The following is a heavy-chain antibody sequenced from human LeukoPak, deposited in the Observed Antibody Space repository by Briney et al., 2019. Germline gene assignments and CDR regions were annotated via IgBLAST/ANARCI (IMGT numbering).Heavy chain of an antibody. CDR2: ISYDGSNK. J-gene: IGHJ3*02. CDR1: GFTFSSYG. Sequence: GRSLRLSCAASGFTFSSYGMHWVRQAPGKGLEWVAVISYDGSNKYYADSVKGRFTISRDNSKNTPYLQMNSLRAEDTAVYYCAKDRGRYYDIPTYAFDIWGQGTMVTVSS. CDR3: AKDRGRYYDIPTYAFDI. V-gene: IGHV3-30*18. D-gene: IGHD3-9*01.